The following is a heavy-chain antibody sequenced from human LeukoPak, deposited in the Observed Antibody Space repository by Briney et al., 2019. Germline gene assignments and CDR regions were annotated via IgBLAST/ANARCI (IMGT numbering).Heavy chain of an antibody. J-gene: IGHJ4*02. D-gene: IGHD3-22*01. V-gene: IGHV1-2*02. CDR2: INPNSGGT. Sequence: GASVKVSCKASGYTFTGYYMHWVRQAPGQGLEWMGWINPNSGGTNYAQKFLGRVTMTRDTSISTAYMELSRLRSDDTAVYYCARGTYYYDSSGYYGDYWGQGTLVTVSS. CDR1: GYTFTGYY. CDR3: ARGTYYYDSSGYYGDY.